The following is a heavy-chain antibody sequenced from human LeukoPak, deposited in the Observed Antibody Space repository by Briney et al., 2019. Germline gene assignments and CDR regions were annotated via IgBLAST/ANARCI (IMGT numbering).Heavy chain of an antibody. J-gene: IGHJ3*02. D-gene: IGHD6-13*01. Sequence: GGSLRLSCAASGFTFSSYGMHWVRQAPGKGLEWVAVISYDGSNKYYADSVKGRFTISRDNSKNTLYLQMNSLRAEDTAVYYCAKGPYTTIAAAGSDAFDIWGQGTMVTVSS. V-gene: IGHV3-30*18. CDR1: GFTFSSYG. CDR3: AKGPYTTIAAAGSDAFDI. CDR2: ISYDGSNK.